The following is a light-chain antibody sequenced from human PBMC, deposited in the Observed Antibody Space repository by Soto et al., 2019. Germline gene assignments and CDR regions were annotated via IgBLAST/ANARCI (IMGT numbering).Light chain of an antibody. J-gene: IGLJ3*02. CDR3: QSYDSSLSNWV. CDR2: GNS. Sequence: QSVLTQPPSVSGAPGQRVTISCTGSSSNIGAGYDVHWYQQLPGTAPKLLIYGNSNRPSGVPDRLSGSKSGTSASLAITGLKAEDEADYYCQSYDSSLSNWVFGGGTQLTVL. CDR1: SSNIGAGYD. V-gene: IGLV1-40*01.